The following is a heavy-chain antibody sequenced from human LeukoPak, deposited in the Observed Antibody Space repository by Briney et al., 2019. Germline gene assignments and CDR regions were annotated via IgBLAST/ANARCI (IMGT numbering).Heavy chain of an antibody. Sequence: GESLKISCKVSGYTFANYWIGWVRQMPGKGLEWMGIIYPADSETRYSPSFQGQVTISVDKSISTAYLQWSRLKASDTAMYYCGRKISGSYYGLDYWGQGTLVTVSS. J-gene: IGHJ4*02. CDR3: GRKISGSYYGLDY. CDR1: GYTFANYW. D-gene: IGHD1-26*01. V-gene: IGHV5-51*01. CDR2: IYPADSET.